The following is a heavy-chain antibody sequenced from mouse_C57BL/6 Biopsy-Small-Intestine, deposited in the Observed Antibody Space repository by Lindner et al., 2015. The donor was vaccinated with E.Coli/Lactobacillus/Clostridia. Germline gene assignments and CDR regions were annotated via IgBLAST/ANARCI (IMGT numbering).Heavy chain of an antibody. V-gene: IGHV1-42*01. Sequence: VQLQESGPELAKPGASVKISCKASGYSFTGYYMNWVKQSPEKSLGWIGEINPSTGGTTYNRKFKAKATLTVDKSSSTAYMQLKSLTSEDSAVYYCARDYPWFAYWGQGTLVTVSA. CDR3: ARDYPWFAY. CDR2: INPSTGGT. D-gene: IGHD2-4*01. J-gene: IGHJ3*01. CDR1: GYSFTGYY.